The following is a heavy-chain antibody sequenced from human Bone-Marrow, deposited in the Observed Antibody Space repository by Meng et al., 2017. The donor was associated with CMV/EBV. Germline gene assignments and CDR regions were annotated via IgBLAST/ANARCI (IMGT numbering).Heavy chain of an antibody. J-gene: IGHJ4*02. CDR2: INPNIGVT. CDR1: GYTFTEYC. V-gene: IGHV1-2*02. D-gene: IGHD4-17*01. Sequence: SGYTFTEYCLHWGRQAQGQGLEWMSWINPNIGVTNFAQQFQGRVTMTRDTSITTAYMELSRLMSADTAVYYCARGRSTTVTSPPLDFWGLGTLVTVSS. CDR3: ARGRSTTVTSPPLDF.